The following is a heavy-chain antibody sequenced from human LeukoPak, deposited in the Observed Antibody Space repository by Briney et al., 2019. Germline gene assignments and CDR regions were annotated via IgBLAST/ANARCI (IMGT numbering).Heavy chain of an antibody. CDR2: INHSGCT. D-gene: IGHD3-16*01. CDR3: ARGMITFGGVHHAFDI. J-gene: IGHJ3*02. Sequence: SETLSLTCAVYGGSFSGYYWSWIRQPPGKGLEWIGEINHSGCTNYNPSLKSRVTISVDTSKNQFSLKLSSVTAADTAVYYCARGMITFGGVHHAFDIWGQGTMVTVSS. V-gene: IGHV4-34*01. CDR1: GGSFSGYY.